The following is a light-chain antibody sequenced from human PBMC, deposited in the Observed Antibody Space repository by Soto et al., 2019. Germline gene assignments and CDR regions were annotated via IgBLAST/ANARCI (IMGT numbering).Light chain of an antibody. J-gene: IGLJ1*01. CDR2: LEGSGSY. CDR3: ETWDTNTRV. V-gene: IGLV4-60*02. Sequence: QPVLAQSSSASASLGSSVRLTCTLSSGHSTYIIAWHQQQPGKAPRYLMNLEGSGSYNKGSGVPDRFSGSSSGADRYLTISNLQFEDEADYYCETWDTNTRVFGTGTKVTVL. CDR1: SGHSTYI.